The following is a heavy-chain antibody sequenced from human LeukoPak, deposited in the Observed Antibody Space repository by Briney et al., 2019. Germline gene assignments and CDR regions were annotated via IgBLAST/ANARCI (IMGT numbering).Heavy chain of an antibody. CDR3: ARDPPFIIGTTFFDY. Sequence: GGSLRLSCAASGFTVRTKCMSCVRQAPGKGLEWVSVIYSGDSTDYADSVKGRFTISRDNAKNSLYLQMNSLRAEDTAVYYCARDPPFIIGTTFFDYWGQGTLVTVSS. CDR2: IYSGDST. D-gene: IGHD1-20*01. CDR1: GFTVRTKC. J-gene: IGHJ4*02. V-gene: IGHV3-66*01.